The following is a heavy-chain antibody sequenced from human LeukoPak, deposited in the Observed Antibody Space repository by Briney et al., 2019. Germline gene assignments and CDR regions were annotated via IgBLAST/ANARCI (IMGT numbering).Heavy chain of an antibody. CDR1: GGTFSSTT. V-gene: IGHV1-69*13. J-gene: IGHJ4*02. CDR2: ITPIFRTP. CDR3: ARGWLAETTVVTPYNY. D-gene: IGHD2-21*02. Sequence: GASVKVSCKASGGTFSSTTINWVRQAPGQGLEWMGGITPIFRTPNYAQKFQGRVTITAVESTSTAYMELSSLRSEDTAVYYCARGWLAETTVVTPYNYWGQGTLVTVSS.